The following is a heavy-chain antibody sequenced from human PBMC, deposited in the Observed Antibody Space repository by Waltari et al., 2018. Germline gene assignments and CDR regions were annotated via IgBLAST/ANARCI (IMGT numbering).Heavy chain of an antibody. CDR1: GGSISSYY. V-gene: IGHV4-59*01. CDR3: ARDRGYSGVYFDY. D-gene: IGHD1-26*01. CDR2: IYYSGST. J-gene: IGHJ4*02. Sequence: QVQLQESGPGLVKPSETLSLTCTVPGGSISSYYWSWLRQPPGKGLEWIGYIYYSGSTNYNPSLKSRVTISVDTSKNQFSLKLSSVTAADTAVYYCARDRGYSGVYFDYWGQGTLVTVSS.